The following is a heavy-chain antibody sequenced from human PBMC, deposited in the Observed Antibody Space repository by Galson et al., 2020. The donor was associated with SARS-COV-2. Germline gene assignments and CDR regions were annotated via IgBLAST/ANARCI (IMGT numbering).Heavy chain of an antibody. CDR3: AREGRSTVTHNWFAP. V-gene: IGHV1-18*01. CDR2: ISVYNGNT. D-gene: IGHD4-4*01. Sequence: ASVKVSCKASGYTFDNHALNWVRQAPGQGLEWMGWISVYNGNTNYAQKFQGRVTMTTDTSTSTAYMELRSLRSDDTAVYFCAREGRSTVTHNWFAPGAREPWSLSPQ. J-gene: IGHJ5*02. CDR1: GYTFDNHA.